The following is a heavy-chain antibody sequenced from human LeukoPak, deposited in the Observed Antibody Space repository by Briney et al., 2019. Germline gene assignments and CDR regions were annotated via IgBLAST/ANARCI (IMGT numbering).Heavy chain of an antibody. CDR1: GGSISSGGYY. D-gene: IGHD4-17*01. V-gene: IGHV4-61*02. CDR2: IYTSGST. J-gene: IGHJ4*02. CDR3: ARDIGGGYGDYGLFDY. Sequence: PSETLSLTCTVSGGSISSGGYYWSWIRQHPGKGLEWIGRIYTSGSTNYNPSLKSRVTMSVDTSKNQFSLKLSSVTAADTAVYYCARDIGGGYGDYGLFDYWGQGTLVTVSS.